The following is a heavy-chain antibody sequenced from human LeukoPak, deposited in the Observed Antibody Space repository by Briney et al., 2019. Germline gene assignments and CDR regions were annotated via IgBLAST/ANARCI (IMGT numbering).Heavy chain of an antibody. Sequence: SVKVSCKPSGGTFSSYAISWVRQAPGQGLEWMGGIIPIFGTANYAQKFQGRVTITTDESTSTAYMELSSLRPEDTAVYYCARGDSLLPITMMGAFDIWGQGTMVTVSS. V-gene: IGHV1-69*05. D-gene: IGHD3-22*01. J-gene: IGHJ3*02. CDR2: IIPIFGTA. CDR1: GGTFSSYA. CDR3: ARGDSLLPITMMGAFDI.